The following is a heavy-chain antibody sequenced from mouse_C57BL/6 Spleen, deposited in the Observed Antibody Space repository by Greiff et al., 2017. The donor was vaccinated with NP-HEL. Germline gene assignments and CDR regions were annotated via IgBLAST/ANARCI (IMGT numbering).Heavy chain of an antibody. D-gene: IGHD1-1*01. CDR2: IYPGDGDT. J-gene: IGHJ1*03. CDR3: AREGNYYGSGYFDV. V-gene: IGHV1-82*01. Sequence: VQLQQSGPELVKPGASVKISCKASGYAFSSSWMNWVKQRPGKGLEWIGRIYPGDGDTNYNGKFKGKATLTADKSSSTAYMQLSSLTSEDSAVYFCAREGNYYGSGYFDVWGTGTTVTVSS. CDR1: GYAFSSSW.